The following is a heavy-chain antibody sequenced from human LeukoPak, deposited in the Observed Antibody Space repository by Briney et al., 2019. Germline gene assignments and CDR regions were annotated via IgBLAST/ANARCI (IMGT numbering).Heavy chain of an antibody. CDR3: ARGSNYYGSGNYYAFDP. V-gene: IGHV1-18*01. J-gene: IGHJ5*02. Sequence: ASVRVSCKASGYTFTSYSINWVRQAPGQGLEWMGWITSYNGNTNYAHKLQGRVTMTTDTSTSTAYMELRSLRSDDTAVYYCARGSNYYGSGNYYAFDPWGQGTLVTVSS. CDR2: ITSYNGNT. CDR1: GYTFTSYS. D-gene: IGHD3-10*01.